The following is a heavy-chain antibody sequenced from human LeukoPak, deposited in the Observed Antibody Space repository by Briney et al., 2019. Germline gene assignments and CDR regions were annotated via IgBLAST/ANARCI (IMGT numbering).Heavy chain of an antibody. CDR1: GLTFSSHS. Sequence: GSLRLSCAASGLTFSSHSMNWVRQAPGKGLEWISHIRSSSSTRTTYYADSVKGRFTISRDDATNSLYLQMNSLRGEDTAVYYCASWAGTTAGFSGPFDFWGQGTLVTVSS. CDR3: ASWAGTTAGFSGPFDF. J-gene: IGHJ4*02. V-gene: IGHV3-48*01. D-gene: IGHD6-25*01. CDR2: IRSSSSTR.